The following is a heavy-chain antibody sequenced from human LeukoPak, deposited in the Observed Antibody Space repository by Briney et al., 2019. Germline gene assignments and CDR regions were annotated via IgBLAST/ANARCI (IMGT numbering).Heavy chain of an antibody. CDR3: ASTPAYCGGDCLGDAFDI. D-gene: IGHD2-21*02. CDR2: IYYSGST. CDR1: GGSISSYY. V-gene: IGHV4-59*08. Sequence: SETLSLTCTVSGGSISSYYWSWIRQPPGKGLGWIGYIYYSGSTNYNPSLKSRVTISVDTSKNQFSLKLSSVTAADTAVYYCASTPAYCGGDCLGDAFDIWGQGTMVTVSS. J-gene: IGHJ3*02.